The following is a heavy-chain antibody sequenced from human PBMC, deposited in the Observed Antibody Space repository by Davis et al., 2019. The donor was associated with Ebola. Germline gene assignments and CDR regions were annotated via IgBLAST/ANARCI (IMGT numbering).Heavy chain of an antibody. Sequence: SVKVSGKASGGPFSSYAISWVRQAPGQGLEWMGGIIPIFGTTKYAQNFQGRVTITADESTSTAYMELSSLRSDDTAVYYCARDPYDNSGYYDGVYWGQGTLVTVSS. CDR2: IIPIFGTT. CDR1: GGPFSSYA. D-gene: IGHD3-22*01. V-gene: IGHV1-69*13. J-gene: IGHJ4*02. CDR3: ARDPYDNSGYYDGVY.